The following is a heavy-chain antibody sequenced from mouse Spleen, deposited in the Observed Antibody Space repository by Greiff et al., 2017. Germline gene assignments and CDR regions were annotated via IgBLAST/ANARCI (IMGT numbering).Heavy chain of an antibody. J-gene: IGHJ3*01. Sequence: DVKLVESGGGLVKPGGSLKLSCAASGFTFSDYGMHWVRQAPEKGLEWVAYISSGSSTIYYADTVKGRFTISRDNAKNTLFLQMTSLRSEDTAMYYCARPDYYGKGFAYWGQGTLVTVSA. CDR1: GFTFSDYG. CDR2: ISSGSSTI. CDR3: ARPDYYGKGFAY. V-gene: IGHV5-17*01. D-gene: IGHD2-1*01.